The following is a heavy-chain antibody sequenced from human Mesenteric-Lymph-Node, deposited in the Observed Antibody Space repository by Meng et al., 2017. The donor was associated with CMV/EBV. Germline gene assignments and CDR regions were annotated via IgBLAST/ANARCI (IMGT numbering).Heavy chain of an antibody. Sequence: SCKPSGYPFNTHAIIWVRQAPGQGLEWMGWIRAHNGDISYAQKFQGRFTVSIDTSTNTAYMELRSLRSDDTAVYYCARGEGKEYFDFWGQGTLVTVSS. CDR2: IRAHNGDI. J-gene: IGHJ4*02. CDR3: ARGEGKEYFDF. V-gene: IGHV1-18*01. CDR1: GYPFNTHA.